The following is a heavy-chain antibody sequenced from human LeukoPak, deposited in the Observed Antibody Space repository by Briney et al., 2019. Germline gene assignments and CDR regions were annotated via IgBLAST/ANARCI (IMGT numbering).Heavy chain of an antibody. V-gene: IGHV1-69*06. D-gene: IGHD3-10*01. CDR1: GGTFISYA. J-gene: IGHJ4*02. CDR2: IIPIFGTA. CDR3: ARDGLYGSGSYWYY. Sequence: SVKVSCKASGGTFISYAISWVRQAPGQGLEWMGGIIPIFGTANYAQKFQGRVTITADKSTSTAYMELSSLRSEDTAVYYCARDGLYGSGSYWYYWGQGTLVTVSS.